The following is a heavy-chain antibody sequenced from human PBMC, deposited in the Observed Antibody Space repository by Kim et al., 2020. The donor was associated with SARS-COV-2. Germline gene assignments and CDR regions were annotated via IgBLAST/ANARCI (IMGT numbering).Heavy chain of an antibody. Sequence: ASVKVSCKASGYTFTGYYMHWVRQAPGQGLEWMGRINPNSGGTNYAQKFQGRVTMTRDTSISTAYMELSRLRSDDTAVYYCARDLLGYYYDMIKWGYWGQGTLVTVSS. CDR1: GYTFTGYY. V-gene: IGHV1-2*06. CDR3: ARDLLGYYYDMIKWGY. D-gene: IGHD3-22*01. J-gene: IGHJ4*02. CDR2: INPNSGGT.